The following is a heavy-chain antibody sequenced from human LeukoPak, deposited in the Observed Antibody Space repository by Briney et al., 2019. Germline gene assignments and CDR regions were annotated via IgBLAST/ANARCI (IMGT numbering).Heavy chain of an antibody. Sequence: SQTLSLTCTVSGGSISSGGYYWSWIRQHPGKGLEWIGYIYYSGSTYYNPSLKSRVTISVDTSKNQFSLKLSSVTAADTAVYYCARVEMATISHYYYGMDVWGQGTTVTVSS. J-gene: IGHJ6*02. CDR1: GGSISSGGYY. CDR3: ARVEMATISHYYYGMDV. CDR2: IYYSGST. D-gene: IGHD5-24*01. V-gene: IGHV4-31*03.